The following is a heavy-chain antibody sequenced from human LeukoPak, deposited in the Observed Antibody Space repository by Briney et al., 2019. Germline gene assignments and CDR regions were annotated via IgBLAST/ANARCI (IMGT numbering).Heavy chain of an antibody. J-gene: IGHJ4*02. Sequence: PSETLSLTCAVYGGSFSGYYWSWIRQPPGKGLEWIGEINHSGSTNYNPSLKSRVTISVDTSKNQFSLKLSSVTAADTAVYYCVGGCRRLGKGDYWGQGTLVTVSS. D-gene: IGHD7-27*01. CDR1: GGSFSGYY. CDR2: INHSGST. V-gene: IGHV4-34*01. CDR3: VGGCRRLGKGDY.